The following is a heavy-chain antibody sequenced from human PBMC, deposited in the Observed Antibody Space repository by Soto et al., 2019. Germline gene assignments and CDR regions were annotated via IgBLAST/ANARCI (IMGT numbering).Heavy chain of an antibody. J-gene: IGHJ4*02. D-gene: IGHD1-26*01. CDR1: GYTFTSYY. V-gene: IGHV1-46*01. CDR3: ARDLMGATQDDY. CDR2: INPSGGST. Sequence: QVQLVQSGAEVKKPGASVKVSCKASGYTFTSYYMHWVRQAPGQGLEWLGIINPSGGSTSYAQKFQGRVTMTMDTSTSTVYMELSSLRSEDTAVYYCARDLMGATQDDYWGQGTLVTVSS.